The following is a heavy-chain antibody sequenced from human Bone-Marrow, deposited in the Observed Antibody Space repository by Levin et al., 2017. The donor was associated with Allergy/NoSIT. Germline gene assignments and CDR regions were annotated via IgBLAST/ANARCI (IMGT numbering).Heavy chain of an antibody. CDR2: ISPYNDKT. Sequence: ASVKVSCKASGYTFLSYGITWVRQAPGQGLEWLGWISPYNDKTNYGQKMQGRVTMTADTSTGTVYMELRRLTADDTAVYYCGRRGYRRGYGGYDEVYHFYGMDVWGQGTTVGVSS. D-gene: IGHD5-12*01. CDR3: GRRGYRRGYGGYDEVYHFYGMDV. J-gene: IGHJ6*02. CDR1: GYTFLSYG. V-gene: IGHV1-18*01.